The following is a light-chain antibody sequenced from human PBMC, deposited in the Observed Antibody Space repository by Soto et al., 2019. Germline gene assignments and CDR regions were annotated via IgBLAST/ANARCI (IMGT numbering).Light chain of an antibody. CDR2: AAS. CDR1: RSISSY. V-gene: IGKV1-39*01. CDR3: QQRSNCPLT. J-gene: IGKJ5*01. Sequence: DIQMTQSPSSLSASVGDRVTITFRASRSISSYLNWYQQKPGKAPKLLIYAASSLQSGVPSRFSGSGSGTDFTLTISSLEPEDFAVYYCQQRSNCPLTFGQGTRLEIK.